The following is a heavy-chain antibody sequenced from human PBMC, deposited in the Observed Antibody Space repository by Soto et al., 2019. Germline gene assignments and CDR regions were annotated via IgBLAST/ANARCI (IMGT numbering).Heavy chain of an antibody. J-gene: IGHJ6*02. CDR2: ISSSSSYI. CDR3: ASGIAAAGAYYYYYGMDV. V-gene: IGHV3-21*01. CDR1: GFTFSNYS. D-gene: IGHD6-13*01. Sequence: EVQLVESGGGLVKPGGSLRLSCAASGFTFSNYSMNWVRQAPGKGLEWVSSISSSSSYIYYADSVKGRFTISRDNAKNSLYLQMNSLRAEDTAVYYCASGIAAAGAYYYYYGMDVWGQGTTVTVSS.